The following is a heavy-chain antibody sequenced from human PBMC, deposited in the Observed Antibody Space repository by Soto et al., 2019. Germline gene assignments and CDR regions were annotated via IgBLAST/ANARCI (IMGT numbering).Heavy chain of an antibody. CDR2: IYYVEYT. J-gene: IGHJ4*02. CDR1: GGSISSSRYY. CDR3: ARNWARRGGSCYGPADY. V-gene: IGHV4-39*01. D-gene: IGHD2-15*01. Sequence: QLQLQESGPGLVKPSETLSLTCTVSGGSISSSRYYWGWIRQPPGKGLEWIVSIYYVEYTYYNPSLKSRVTISVDTSQDQCSLRLSYVTVEDTAVYYCARNWARRGGSCYGPADYWGQGTLLTVSS.